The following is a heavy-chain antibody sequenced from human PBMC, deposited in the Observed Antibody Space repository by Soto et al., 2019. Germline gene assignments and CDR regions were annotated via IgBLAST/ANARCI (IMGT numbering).Heavy chain of an antibody. Sequence: QEHLVESGGGVVQPGRSMRLSCAASGFSFSNYGMHWVRQAPGKGLEWVAVISYDGNNKHYADSVKGRFTISRDTSNNAVSLQMHSLRPEETAVYYCAGYNWNGGNNNWGQGTLVTVSS. CDR2: ISYDGNNK. CDR3: AGYNWNGGNNN. J-gene: IGHJ4*02. D-gene: IGHD1-20*01. CDR1: GFSFSNYG. V-gene: IGHV3-30*03.